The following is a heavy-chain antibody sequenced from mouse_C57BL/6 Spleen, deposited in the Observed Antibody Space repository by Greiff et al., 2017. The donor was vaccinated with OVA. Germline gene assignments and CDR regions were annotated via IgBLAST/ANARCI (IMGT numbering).Heavy chain of an antibody. V-gene: IGHV5-9-1*02. J-gene: IGHJ4*01. CDR3: TSYDGYFYAMDY. Sequence: DVHLVESGEGLVKPGGPLKLSCAASGFTFSSYAMSWVRQTPEKRLEWVAYISSGGDYIYYADTVKGRFTISRDNARNTLYLQMSSLKSEDTAMYYCTSYDGYFYAMDYWGQGTSVTVSS. CDR2: ISSGGDYI. D-gene: IGHD2-3*01. CDR1: GFTFSSYA.